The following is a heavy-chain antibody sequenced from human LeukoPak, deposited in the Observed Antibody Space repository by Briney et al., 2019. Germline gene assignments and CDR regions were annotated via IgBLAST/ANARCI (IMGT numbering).Heavy chain of an antibody. CDR2: IYYSGST. Sequence: SETLCLTCTVSGGSISSHYWSWIRQPPGKGLEWIGYIYYSGSTNYNPSLKSRVTISVDTSKNQFSLKLSSVTAADTAVYYCAREREPNWFDPWGQGTLVTVSS. V-gene: IGHV4-59*11. D-gene: IGHD1-14*01. J-gene: IGHJ5*02. CDR3: AREREPNWFDP. CDR1: GGSISSHY.